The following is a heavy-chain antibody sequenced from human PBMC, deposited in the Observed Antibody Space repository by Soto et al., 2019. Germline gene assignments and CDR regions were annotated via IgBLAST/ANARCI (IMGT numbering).Heavy chain of an antibody. CDR2: LSGDGTDT. Sequence: EVQLVESGGGLVRSGGSLRLSCVTSGFTFSSYWMHWVRQDPGKGLVWVACLSGDGTDTRYADSVKGRFSISRDNAKDTLYLQMNSLKDEDTAVYFCGRDPMDSTPIDLWGQGALVTVSS. CDR3: GRDPMDSTPIDL. J-gene: IGHJ4*02. CDR1: GFTFSSYW. V-gene: IGHV3-74*01. D-gene: IGHD2-15*01.